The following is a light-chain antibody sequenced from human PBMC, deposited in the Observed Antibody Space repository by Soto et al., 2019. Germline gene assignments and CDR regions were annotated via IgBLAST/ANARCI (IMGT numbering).Light chain of an antibody. CDR1: QSVSTNN. CDR3: QQYGSSPPT. J-gene: IGKJ1*01. CDR2: GAS. V-gene: IGKV3-20*01. Sequence: EIVLTQSPGTLALSPGERATLSCRASQSVSTNNLAWYQRKPGQAPRLLIYGASSRATDIPARFSGSGSGTDFSRTITRLEPEDFAVYYCQQYGSSPPTFGQGTKVEIK.